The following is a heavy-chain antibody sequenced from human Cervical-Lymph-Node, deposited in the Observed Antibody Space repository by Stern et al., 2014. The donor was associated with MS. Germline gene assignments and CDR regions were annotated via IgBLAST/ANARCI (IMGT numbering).Heavy chain of an antibody. D-gene: IGHD1-26*01. CDR3: ATDSGSYAPAGWFDP. CDR1: GYTLTEFS. CDR2: FDPEDGET. V-gene: IGHV1-24*01. Sequence: VQLVESGAEVKKPGASVKVSCKVSGYTLTEFSMHWVRQAPGKGLEWMGGFDPEDGETIYAQKFQGRVTMTEDTSTDTAYMELSSLRSEDTAVYYCATDSGSYAPAGWFDPWGQGTLVTVSS. J-gene: IGHJ5*02.